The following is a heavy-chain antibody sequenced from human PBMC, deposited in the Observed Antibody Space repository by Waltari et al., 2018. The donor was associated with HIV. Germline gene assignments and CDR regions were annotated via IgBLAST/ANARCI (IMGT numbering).Heavy chain of an antibody. CDR1: GFTFGDYA. Sequence: EVQLVESGGGLVQPGRSLRLSCTASGFTFGDYAMSWFRQAPGKGLEWVGFIRSKAYGGTTEYAASVKGRFTISRDESKSIAYLQMNSLKTEDTAVYYCTRGIQSWLGYFDYWGQGTLVTVSS. J-gene: IGHJ4*02. V-gene: IGHV3-49*03. CDR3: TRGIQSWLGYFDY. CDR2: IRSKAYGGTT. D-gene: IGHD5-18*01.